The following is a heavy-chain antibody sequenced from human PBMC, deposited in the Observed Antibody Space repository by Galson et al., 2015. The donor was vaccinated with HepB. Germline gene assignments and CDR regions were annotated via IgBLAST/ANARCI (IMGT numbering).Heavy chain of an antibody. CDR2: IKQDGSEK. Sequence: SLRLSCAASGFTFSSYWMSWVRQAPGKGLEWVANIKQDGSEKYYVDSVKGRFTISRDNAKNSLYLQMNSLRAEDTAVYYCARDHNGDYDFWSGYRYYYMDVWGKGTTVTVSS. J-gene: IGHJ6*03. D-gene: IGHD3-3*01. V-gene: IGHV3-7*01. CDR1: GFTFSSYW. CDR3: ARDHNGDYDFWSGYRYYYMDV.